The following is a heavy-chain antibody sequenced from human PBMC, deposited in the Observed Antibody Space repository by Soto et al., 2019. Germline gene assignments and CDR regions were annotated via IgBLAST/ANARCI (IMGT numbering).Heavy chain of an antibody. D-gene: IGHD6-6*01. V-gene: IGHV4-39*07. CDR1: GGSISSSSYY. J-gene: IGHJ4*02. CDR2: IYYSGST. Sequence: SETLSLTCTVSGGSISSSSYYWGWIRQPPGKGLEWIGSIYYSGSTYYNPSLKSRVTISVDTSKNQFSLKLSSVTAADTAVYYCARVGSETTLPVSSSYLDYWGQGTLVTVSS. CDR3: ARVGSETTLPVSSSYLDY.